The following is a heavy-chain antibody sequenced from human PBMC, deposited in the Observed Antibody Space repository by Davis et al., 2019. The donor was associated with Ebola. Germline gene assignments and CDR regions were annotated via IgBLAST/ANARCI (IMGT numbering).Heavy chain of an antibody. CDR3: ARDIYGDQPTDY. CDR2: INAGNGDT. Sequence: ASVKVSCKASGYTFTSYGISWVRQAPGQGLEWMGWINAGNGDTKYSQKFQGRVTITRDTSASTAYMELSSLRSEDTAVYYCARDIYGDQPTDYWGQGTLVTVSS. V-gene: IGHV1-3*01. D-gene: IGHD4-17*01. CDR1: GYTFTSYG. J-gene: IGHJ4*02.